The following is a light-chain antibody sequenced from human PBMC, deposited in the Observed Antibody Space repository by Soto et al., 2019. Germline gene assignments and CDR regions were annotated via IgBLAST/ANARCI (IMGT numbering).Light chain of an antibody. J-gene: IGKJ2*02. Sequence: DIKMTQSPSSVSASVGDRVTITCRASQGISSWLAWYQQKPGKAPNLLIYDASSLCSGVPSRFSGSGSGTDFSLTINSLQPEDFATYYCQEGNSFSRTLGQGTKLEI. CDR3: QEGNSFSRT. CDR1: QGISSW. V-gene: IGKV1-12*01. CDR2: DAS.